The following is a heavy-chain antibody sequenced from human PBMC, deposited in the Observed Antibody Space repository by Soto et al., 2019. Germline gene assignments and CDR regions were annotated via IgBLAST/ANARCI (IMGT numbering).Heavy chain of an antibody. CDR1: GFTVSSND. CDR2: IYSCGST. V-gene: IGHV3-66*03. Sequence: GGSLRLSCAASGFTVSSNDMSWVRQAPGQGLEWVSVIYSCGSTYYADSVKGRFTISRDNSKNTLYLQMNSLRAEDTAVYYCARGRGSCYSGNSYGLDVWGQGTTVTVSS. D-gene: IGHD2-15*01. J-gene: IGHJ6*02. CDR3: ARGRGSCYSGNSYGLDV.